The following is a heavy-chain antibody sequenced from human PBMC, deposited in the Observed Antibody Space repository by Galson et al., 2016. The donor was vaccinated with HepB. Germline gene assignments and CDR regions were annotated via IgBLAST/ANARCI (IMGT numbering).Heavy chain of an antibody. CDR2: INWHDSTT. Sequence: SLRLSCAASGFTFVDYTMHWVRLVPGEGLEWVSLINWHDSTTHYADSAKGRFTISRDNSKDSLYLQMNALRPEDTALYYCVKGGQWLTESWGQGTLVTVSS. D-gene: IGHD6-19*01. CDR1: GFTFVDYT. V-gene: IGHV3-43*01. J-gene: IGHJ5*02. CDR3: VKGGQWLTES.